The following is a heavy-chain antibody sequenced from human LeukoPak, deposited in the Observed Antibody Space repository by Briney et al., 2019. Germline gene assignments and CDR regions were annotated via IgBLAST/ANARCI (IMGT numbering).Heavy chain of an antibody. D-gene: IGHD3-3*01. CDR1: GYSFTTYG. V-gene: IGHV1-18*01. CDR3: ARGGLEYYTQGRLDF. J-gene: IGHJ4*02. Sequence: ASVKVSCKASGYSFTTYGINWVRQAPGQGLELMGWITGYNGKTQYAHNFEGRVTMTTDTSTTTAYMELRSLRSDDTAVYYCARGGLEYYTQGRLDFWGQGTLVTVSS. CDR2: ITGYNGKT.